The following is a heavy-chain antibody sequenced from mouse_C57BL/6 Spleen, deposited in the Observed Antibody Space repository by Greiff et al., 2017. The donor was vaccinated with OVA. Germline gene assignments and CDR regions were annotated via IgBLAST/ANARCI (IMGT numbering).Heavy chain of an antibody. CDR2: IDPSDSYT. Sequence: QVQLQQPGAELVMPGASVKLSCKASGYTFTSYWMHWVKQRPGQGLEWLGEIDPSDSYTNYNQKFKGKSTLTVDKSSSTAYMQLSSLTSEDSAVYYCARGAIVTTYYAMDYWGQGTSVTVSS. J-gene: IGHJ4*01. D-gene: IGHD2-5*01. V-gene: IGHV1-69*01. CDR1: GYTFTSYW. CDR3: ARGAIVTTYYAMDY.